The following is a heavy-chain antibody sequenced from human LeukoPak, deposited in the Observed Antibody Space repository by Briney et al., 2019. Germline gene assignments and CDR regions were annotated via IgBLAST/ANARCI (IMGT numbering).Heavy chain of an antibody. V-gene: IGHV1-69*01. CDR3: ARESVVVPAAMWPLETYYYYGMDV. Sequence: SVKVSCKASGGTFSSYAISWVRQAPGQGLEWMGGIIPIFGTANYAQKFQGRVTITADESTSTAYMELSSLRSEDTAVYYCARESVVVPAAMWPLETYYYYGMDVWGQGTTVTVSS. CDR2: IIPIFGTA. D-gene: IGHD2-2*01. J-gene: IGHJ6*02. CDR1: GGTFSSYA.